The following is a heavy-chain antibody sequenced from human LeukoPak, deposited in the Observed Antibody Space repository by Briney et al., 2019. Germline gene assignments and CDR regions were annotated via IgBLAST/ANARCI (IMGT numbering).Heavy chain of an antibody. CDR1: GYTFTSHG. D-gene: IGHD1-1*01. J-gene: IGHJ5*02. V-gene: IGHV1-18*01. CDR2: ISAYNGNT. CDR3: ARDNSIADRGWWFDP. Sequence: ASVKVSCKASGYTFTSHGISWVRQAPGQGLEWMGWISAYNGNTNYAQKLQGRVTMTTDTSTSTAYMELRSLRSDDTAVYYCARDNSIADRGWWFDPWGQGTLVTVSS.